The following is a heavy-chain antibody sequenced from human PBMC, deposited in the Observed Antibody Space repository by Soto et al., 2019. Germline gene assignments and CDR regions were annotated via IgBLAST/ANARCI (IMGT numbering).Heavy chain of an antibody. Sequence: QVQLVQSGAEVKKPGASVKVSCKASGYTFTSYDINWVRQATGQGLEWMGWMNPNSGNTGYAQKFQGRVTMTMNTSISTAYMELSSLRSEDTAVYYCARQSTTSAVFYYYYGMDVWCQGTTVTVSS. CDR2: MNPNSGNT. CDR1: GYTFTSYD. V-gene: IGHV1-8*01. D-gene: IGHD1-7*01. CDR3: ARQSTTSAVFYYYYGMDV. J-gene: IGHJ6*02.